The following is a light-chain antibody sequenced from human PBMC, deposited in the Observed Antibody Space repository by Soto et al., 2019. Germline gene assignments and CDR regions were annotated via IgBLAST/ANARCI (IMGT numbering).Light chain of an antibody. V-gene: IGKV1-5*01. CDR2: DAS. J-gene: IGKJ1*01. Sequence: DIQMTQSPSTLSASVGDRVTITCRASQSISSWLAWYQQKPGKAPKLLIYDASSLESGVPSRFTGSGSGTEFTLTIISLQPDDCATYDCQQYNSYSQTFGQGTKVEIK. CDR3: QQYNSYSQT. CDR1: QSISSW.